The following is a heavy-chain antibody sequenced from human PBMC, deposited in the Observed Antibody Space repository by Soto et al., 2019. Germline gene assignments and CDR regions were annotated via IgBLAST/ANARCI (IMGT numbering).Heavy chain of an antibody. CDR2: IYHSGST. J-gene: IGHJ4*02. V-gene: IGHV4-30-2*01. CDR3: AAGGGLPRYY. D-gene: IGHD5-12*01. Sequence: QLQLQESGSGLVKPSQTLSLTCAVSGGSISSGGYSWSWIRQPPGKGLEWIGYIYHSGSTYYNPSLKSRATIAVDRSKTQFSLRLSSVTAADTAVYYCAAGGGLPRYYWGQGTLVTVSS. CDR1: GGSISSGGYS.